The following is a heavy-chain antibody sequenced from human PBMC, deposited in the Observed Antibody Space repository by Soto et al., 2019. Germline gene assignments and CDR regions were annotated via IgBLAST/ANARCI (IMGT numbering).Heavy chain of an antibody. Sequence: PSETLSLTCAVSGGSISSGGYSWSLLRQPPGKGLEWIGYIYHSGSPYYSPSLKSRVTISVDRSKNQFSLKLSSVTAADTAVYYCARGYSYDSSGYYRENWVDPWPQGTLVIVS. CDR2: IYHSGSP. V-gene: IGHV4-30-2*01. D-gene: IGHD3-22*01. CDR1: GGSISSGGYS. J-gene: IGHJ5*02. CDR3: ARGYSYDSSGYYRENWVDP.